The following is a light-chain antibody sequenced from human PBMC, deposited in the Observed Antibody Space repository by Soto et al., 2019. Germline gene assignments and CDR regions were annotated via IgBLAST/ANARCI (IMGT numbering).Light chain of an antibody. CDR2: AAS. CDR1: QSSSSY. CDR3: KQSYSTPFT. Sequence: DIQMNPSPSSLSASVGDRVTITSRASQSSSSYLHWYQQKPGKAPKLLIYAASSLQSGVPSRFSGSGSGSDFTLTISSLQPEDFSTYYCKQSYSTPFTFGPGTNVDIK. V-gene: IGKV1-39*01. J-gene: IGKJ3*01.